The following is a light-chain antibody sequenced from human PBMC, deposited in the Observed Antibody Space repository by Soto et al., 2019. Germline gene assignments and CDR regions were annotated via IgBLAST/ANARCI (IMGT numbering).Light chain of an antibody. CDR2: WAS. V-gene: IGKV4-1*01. J-gene: IGKJ4*01. CDR3: QQFYSCPLT. CDR1: QSLLFSSNKKNY. Sequence: DIVMTQSPASLAVSLGERATINCKSSQSLLFSSNKKNYLAWYQQRPGQPPKLLIYWASSRESGVPDRFTGGGSGTDFTLSISSLQAEDVAVYYCQQFYSCPLTFGGGTKVEIK.